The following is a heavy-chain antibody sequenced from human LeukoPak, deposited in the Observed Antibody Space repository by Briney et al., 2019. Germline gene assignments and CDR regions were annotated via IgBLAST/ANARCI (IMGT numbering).Heavy chain of an antibody. J-gene: IGHJ4*02. D-gene: IGHD3-10*01. Sequence: PGGSLRLSCAASGFTFSSCAMSWVRQAPGKGLEWVSAISGSGGSTYYADSVKGRFTISRDNSKNTLYLQMNSLRAEDTAVYYCAKHYYGSGSYDYWGQGTLVTVSS. CDR3: AKHYYGSGSYDY. CDR2: ISGSGGST. V-gene: IGHV3-23*01. CDR1: GFTFSSCA.